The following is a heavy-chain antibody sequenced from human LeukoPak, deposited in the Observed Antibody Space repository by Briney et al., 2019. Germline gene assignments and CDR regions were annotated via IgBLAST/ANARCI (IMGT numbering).Heavy chain of an antibody. Sequence: GGSLRLSCAASRFTFSSYGMNWVRQAPGKGLEWVAFIRYDGSNKNYADSVKGRFTISRDNSKNMLYLQMNSLRAEDTAVYYCAKDRTFWSGLLNYSDYWGQGTLVTVSS. V-gene: IGHV3-30*02. CDR3: AKDRTFWSGLLNYSDY. CDR1: RFTFSSYG. J-gene: IGHJ4*02. CDR2: IRYDGSNK. D-gene: IGHD3-3*01.